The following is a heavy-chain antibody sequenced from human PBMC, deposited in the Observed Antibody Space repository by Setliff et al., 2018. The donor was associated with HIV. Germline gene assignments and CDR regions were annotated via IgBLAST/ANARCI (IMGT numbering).Heavy chain of an antibody. D-gene: IGHD3-10*01. J-gene: IGHJ6*02. CDR2: ISHSGATI. CDR1: GFTFSDYE. Sequence: PGGSLRLSCSASGFTFSDYEINWVRQAPGKGLEWISYISHSGATIYYADSVKGRFTISRDNVKNSLYLQMNSLRAEDTAVYYCASTGLLLPRFGASYYYYGMDVWGQGTTVTVSS. V-gene: IGHV3-48*03. CDR3: ASTGLLLPRFGASYYYYGMDV.